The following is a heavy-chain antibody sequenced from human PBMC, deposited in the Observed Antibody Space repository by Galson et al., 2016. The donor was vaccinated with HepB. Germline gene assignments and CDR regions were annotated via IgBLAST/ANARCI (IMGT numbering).Heavy chain of an antibody. V-gene: IGHV3-7*03. CDR2: MNPDGSAN. Sequence: SLRLSCAASGFSFNNSWMNWVRQAPGKGPEWVASMNPDGSANYYVGSVRGRYTISRDNVKNSLYLQMDSLRADDTAVYYCARDRAYSQFDFWGQGTPVTVSS. J-gene: IGHJ4*02. CDR3: ARDRAYSQFDF. CDR1: GFSFNNSW. D-gene: IGHD4-11*01.